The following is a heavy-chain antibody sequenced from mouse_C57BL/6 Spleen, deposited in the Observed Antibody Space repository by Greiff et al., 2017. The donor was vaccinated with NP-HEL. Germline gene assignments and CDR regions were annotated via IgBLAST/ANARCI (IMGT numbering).Heavy chain of an antibody. J-gene: IGHJ3*01. CDR3: ARSLTGTWGFAY. CDR2: IDPSDSYT. D-gene: IGHD4-1*01. V-gene: IGHV1-69*01. CDR1: GYTFTSYW. Sequence: QVQLQQSGAELVMPGASVKLSCKASGYTFTSYWMHWVKQRPGQGLEWIGEIDPSDSYTNYNQKFKGKSTLTVDKSSSTAYMQLSSLTSEDSAVYYCARSLTGTWGFAYWGQGTLVTVSA.